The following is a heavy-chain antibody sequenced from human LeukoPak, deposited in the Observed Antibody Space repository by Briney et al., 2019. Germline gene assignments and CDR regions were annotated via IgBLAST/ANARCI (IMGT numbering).Heavy chain of an antibody. Sequence: PGGSLRLSCAASGFIFSDYAMGWVRQAPGKGLEWVSTIDKTTYPTFYADSVKGRFTISRDNYKNTLYLQMNSLRTEDTAVYFCAKFEGATIPGWFNDYWGQGILVTVSS. D-gene: IGHD6-19*01. CDR3: AKFEGATIPGWFNDY. CDR2: IDKTTYPT. V-gene: IGHV3-23*05. J-gene: IGHJ4*02. CDR1: GFIFSDYA.